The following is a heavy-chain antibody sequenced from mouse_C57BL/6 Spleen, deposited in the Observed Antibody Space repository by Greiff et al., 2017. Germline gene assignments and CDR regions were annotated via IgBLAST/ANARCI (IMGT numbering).Heavy chain of an antibody. CDR2: ISYDGSN. V-gene: IGHV3-6*01. D-gene: IGHD1-1*01. Sequence: EVKLQESGPGLVKPSQSLSLTCSVTGYSITSGYYWNWIRQFPGNKLEWMGYISYDGSNNYNPSLKNRISITRDTSKNQFFLKLNSVTTEDTATYYCAREGYYYGSSDYWGQGTTLTVSS. CDR1: GYSITSGYY. J-gene: IGHJ2*01. CDR3: AREGYYYGSSDY.